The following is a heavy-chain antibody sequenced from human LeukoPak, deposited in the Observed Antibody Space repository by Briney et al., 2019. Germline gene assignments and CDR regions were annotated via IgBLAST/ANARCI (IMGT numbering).Heavy chain of an antibody. CDR2: ISSSSSYI. Sequence: PGESLRLSCAASGFTFSSYSMNWVRQAPGKGLEWVSSISSSSSYIYYADSVKGRFTISRDNAKNSLYLQMNSLRAEDTAVYYCARGQQVVLWFGEDASWSFDLWGRGTLVTVSS. CDR3: ARGQQVVLWFGEDASWSFDL. J-gene: IGHJ2*01. CDR1: GFTFSSYS. D-gene: IGHD3-10*01. V-gene: IGHV3-21*01.